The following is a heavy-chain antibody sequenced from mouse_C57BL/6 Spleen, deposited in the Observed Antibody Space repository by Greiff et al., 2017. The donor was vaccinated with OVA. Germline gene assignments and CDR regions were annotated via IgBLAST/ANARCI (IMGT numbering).Heavy chain of an antibody. V-gene: IGHV1-42*01. CDR1: GYSFTGYY. J-gene: IGHJ2*01. Sequence: VQLQQSGPELVKPGASVKISCKASGYSFTGYYMNWVKQSPETSLEWIGELNPSTGGTTYNQKFKAKATLTVDKSSSTAYMKLKSLTSEDSAVYYCARDSRYYFDYWGQGTTLTVSS. CDR3: ARDSRYYFDY. D-gene: IGHD6-1*01. CDR2: LNPSTGGT.